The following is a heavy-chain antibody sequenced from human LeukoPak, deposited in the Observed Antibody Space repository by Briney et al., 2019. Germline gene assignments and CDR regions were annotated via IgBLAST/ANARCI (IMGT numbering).Heavy chain of an antibody. CDR1: GYTFTSYG. Sequence: ASVKVSCKASGYTFTSYGISWVRQAPGQGLEWMGWISAYNGNTNYAQKLQGRVTMTTDTSTSTAYMELRSLRSDDTAVYYCARDLERTFAPGFDYWGQGTLVTVSS. CDR3: ARDLERTFAPGFDY. D-gene: IGHD3-16*01. J-gene: IGHJ4*02. V-gene: IGHV1-18*04. CDR2: ISAYNGNT.